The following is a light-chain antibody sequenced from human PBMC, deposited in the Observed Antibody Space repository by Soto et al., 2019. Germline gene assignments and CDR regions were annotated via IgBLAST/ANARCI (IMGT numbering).Light chain of an antibody. Sequence: EIVLTQSPGTLSLSPGERATLSCRASHTISSSYLAWYQQKPGQAPRLLMYGISRRATGIPDRFSGSGSRTDFTLTITRLEHEDFAVYYCQQYVTSSPRTFGQGTKVEIK. CDR3: QQYVTSSPRT. CDR2: GIS. J-gene: IGKJ1*01. V-gene: IGKV3-20*01. CDR1: HTISSSY.